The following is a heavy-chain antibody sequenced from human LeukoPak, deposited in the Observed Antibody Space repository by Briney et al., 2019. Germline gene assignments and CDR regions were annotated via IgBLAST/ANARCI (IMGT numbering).Heavy chain of an antibody. Sequence: SETLSLTCAVYGGSFSGHYWSWIRQPPGKGLEWIGEINHSGSTNYNPSLKSRVTMSVDTSKNQFSLKLSSVTAADTAVYYCARGPYSSWYRAGYYYYYMDVWGKGTTVTVSS. CDR3: ARGPYSSWYRAGYYYYYMDV. V-gene: IGHV4-34*01. J-gene: IGHJ6*03. CDR1: GGSFSGHY. CDR2: INHSGST. D-gene: IGHD6-13*01.